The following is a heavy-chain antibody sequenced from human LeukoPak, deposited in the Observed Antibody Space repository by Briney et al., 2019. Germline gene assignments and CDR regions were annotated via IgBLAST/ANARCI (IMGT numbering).Heavy chain of an antibody. J-gene: IGHJ4*02. CDR2: ISGSGGST. D-gene: IGHD1-20*01. CDR3: AKELTGTTFPRYFDY. V-gene: IGHV3-23*01. Sequence: GGSLRLSCAASGFTFSSYAMSWVHQAPGKGLEWVSAISGSGGSTYYADSVKGRFTISRDNSKNTLYLQMNSLRAEDTAVYYCAKELTGTTFPRYFDYWGQGTLVTVSS. CDR1: GFTFSSYA.